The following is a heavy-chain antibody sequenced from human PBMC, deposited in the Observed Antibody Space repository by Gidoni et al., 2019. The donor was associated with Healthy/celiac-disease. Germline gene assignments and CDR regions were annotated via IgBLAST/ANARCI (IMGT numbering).Heavy chain of an antibody. V-gene: IGHV3-21*01. Sequence: EVQLVESGGGLVKPGGSLRLSCAASGFTFSSYSMNWVRQAPGKGLEWVSSISSSSSYIYYADSVKGRFTISRDNAKNSLYLQMNSLRAEDTAVYYCARDDEGATGGIDYWGQGTLVTVSS. CDR1: GFTFSSYS. CDR3: ARDDEGATGGIDY. CDR2: ISSSSSYI. D-gene: IGHD1-26*01. J-gene: IGHJ4*02.